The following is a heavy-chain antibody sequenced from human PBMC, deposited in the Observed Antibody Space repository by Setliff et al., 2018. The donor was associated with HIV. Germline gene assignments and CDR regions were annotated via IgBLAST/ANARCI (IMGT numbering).Heavy chain of an antibody. CDR2: INHSGST. J-gene: IGHJ6*03. CDR3: ARVDCSGTSCYRDSYYYMDV. V-gene: IGHV4-34*01. CDR1: GGSFSGYY. Sequence: PSETLSLTCAVYGGSFSGYYWNWIRQPPGKGLEWIGEINHSGSTNYNPSLKSRVTISVDTSKNQFSLKLSSVTAADTAVYYCARVDCSGTSCYRDSYYYMDVWGKGTTVTV. D-gene: IGHD2-2*01.